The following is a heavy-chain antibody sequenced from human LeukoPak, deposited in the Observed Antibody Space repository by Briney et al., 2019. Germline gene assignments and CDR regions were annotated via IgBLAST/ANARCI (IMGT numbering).Heavy chain of an antibody. Sequence: PSETLSLTCTVSGYSISSGYYWGWIRQPPGKGLEWIGSIYHSGSTYYNPSLKSRVTISVETSKNQFSLKLSSVTAADTAVYYCASINIVVVPAAKRFWFDPWGQGTLVTVSS. CDR3: ASINIVVVPAAKRFWFDP. V-gene: IGHV4-38-2*02. J-gene: IGHJ5*02. CDR1: GYSISSGYY. CDR2: IYHSGST. D-gene: IGHD2-2*01.